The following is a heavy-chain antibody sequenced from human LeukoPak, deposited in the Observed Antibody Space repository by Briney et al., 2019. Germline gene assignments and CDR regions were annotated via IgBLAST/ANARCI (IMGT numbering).Heavy chain of an antibody. CDR1: GFTFSSYA. CDR3: ARDGTGRLYLEY. CDR2: ISYDGSNK. V-gene: IGHV3-30-3*01. Sequence: GGSLRLSCAASGFTFSSYAMHWVRQAPGKGLEWVAVISYDGSNKYYADSGKGRFTISRDNSKNTLYLQMNSLRTEDTAVYYCARDGTGRLYLEYWGQGTLVTVSS. J-gene: IGHJ4*02. D-gene: IGHD3/OR15-3a*01.